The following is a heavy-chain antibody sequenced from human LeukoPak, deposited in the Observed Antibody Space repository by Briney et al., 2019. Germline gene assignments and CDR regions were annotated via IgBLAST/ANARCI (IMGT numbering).Heavy chain of an antibody. D-gene: IGHD2-2*02. CDR1: GFTFSSYA. J-gene: IGHJ5*02. Sequence: GGSLRLSCAASGFTFSSYAMSWVRQAPGKGLEWVSAISGSGGSTYYADSVKGRFTISRDNSKNTLYLQVNSLRAEDTAVYYCAKGCCSSTSCYNPQYNWFDPWGQGTLVTVSS. CDR3: AKGCCSSTSCYNPQYNWFDP. CDR2: ISGSGGST. V-gene: IGHV3-23*01.